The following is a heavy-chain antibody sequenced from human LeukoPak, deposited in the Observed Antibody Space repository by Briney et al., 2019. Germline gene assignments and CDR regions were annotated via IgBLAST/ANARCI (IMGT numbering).Heavy chain of an antibody. Sequence: GGSLRLSCAASGFTFDDYAMHWVRQAPGKGLEWVSGISWNSGSIGYADSVKGRFTISRDNAKDPLYLQMNSLRAEDTALYYCAKSLIRGIPAAGNWFDPWGQGTLVTVSS. V-gene: IGHV3-9*01. CDR1: GFTFDDYA. CDR3: AKSLIRGIPAAGNWFDP. D-gene: IGHD2-2*01. J-gene: IGHJ5*02. CDR2: ISWNSGSI.